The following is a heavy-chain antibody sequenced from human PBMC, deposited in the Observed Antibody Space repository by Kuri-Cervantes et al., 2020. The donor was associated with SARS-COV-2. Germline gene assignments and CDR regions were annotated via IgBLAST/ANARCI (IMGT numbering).Heavy chain of an antibody. CDR2: INPSGGST. V-gene: IGHV1-46*01. Sequence: VKVSCKASGYTFTSYYMHWVRQAPGQGLEWMGIINPSGGSTSYAQKFQGGVTMTRDTSTSTVYMELSSLRSDDTAVYYCARDKGFFGGPPERGFDYWGQGTLVTVSS. CDR3: ARDKGFFGGPPERGFDY. D-gene: IGHD3-10*01. J-gene: IGHJ4*02. CDR1: GYTFTSYY.